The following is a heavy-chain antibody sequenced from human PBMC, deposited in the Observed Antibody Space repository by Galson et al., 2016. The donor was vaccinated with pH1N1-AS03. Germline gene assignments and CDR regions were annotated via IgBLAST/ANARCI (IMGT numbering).Heavy chain of an antibody. CDR1: GFMFSKYW. Sequence: SLRLSCAASGFMFSKYWMNWVRQAPGKGLEWVANIKEDGSEKDHVDSVKGRFTISRDNAKYSLYLHMNSLRAEDTAVYYCARGWPLVVPGTIVRYYHYMDVWGKGTTVTVSS. CDR3: ARGWPLVVPGTIVRYYHYMDV. J-gene: IGHJ6*03. D-gene: IGHD2-2*01. V-gene: IGHV3-7*04. CDR2: IKEDGSEK.